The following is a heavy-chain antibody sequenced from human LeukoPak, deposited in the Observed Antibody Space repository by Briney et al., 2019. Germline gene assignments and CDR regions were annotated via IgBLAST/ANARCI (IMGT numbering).Heavy chain of an antibody. CDR1: GFTFSSYA. CDR3: VICIAAAGSFDY. V-gene: IGHV3-64D*09. J-gene: IGHJ4*02. D-gene: IGHD6-13*01. CDR2: ISTDGGST. Sequence: GGSLRLSCSASGFTFSSYAIHWVCQAPGRGLEYVSAISTDGGSTYYADSVKGRFTISRDNSKTTLYLQMSSLRAEDTAVYYCVICIAAAGSFDYWGQGTLVTVSS.